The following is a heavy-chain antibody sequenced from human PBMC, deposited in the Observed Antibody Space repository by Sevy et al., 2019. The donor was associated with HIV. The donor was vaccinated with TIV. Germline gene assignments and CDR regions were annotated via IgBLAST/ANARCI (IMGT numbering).Heavy chain of an antibody. CDR1: GFTVSSNY. J-gene: IGHJ3*02. CDR2: IYSGGST. CDR3: AGGGDSGSYSAFDI. D-gene: IGHD1-26*01. Sequence: GGSLRLSCAASGFTVSSNYMSWVRQAPGKGLEWVSVIYSGGSTYYADSVKGRFTISRDNSKNTLYLQMNSLRAEDTAVYYCAGGGDSGSYSAFDIWGQGTMVTVSS. V-gene: IGHV3-53*01.